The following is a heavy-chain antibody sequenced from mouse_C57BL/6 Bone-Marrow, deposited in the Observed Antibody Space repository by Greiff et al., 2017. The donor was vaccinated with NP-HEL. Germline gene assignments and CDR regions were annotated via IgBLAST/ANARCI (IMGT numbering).Heavy chain of an antibody. CDR1: GYTFTSYG. Sequence: QVQLQQSGAELARPGASVKLSCKASGYTFTSYGISWVKQSTGQGLEWIGEIYPRSGNTYYNEKFKGKATLTADKSSSTAYMELRSLTSEDAAVYFCASNYGGYAMDYWGQGTSVTVSS. CDR2: IYPRSGNT. CDR3: ASNYGGYAMDY. D-gene: IGHD1-1*01. J-gene: IGHJ4*01. V-gene: IGHV1-81*01.